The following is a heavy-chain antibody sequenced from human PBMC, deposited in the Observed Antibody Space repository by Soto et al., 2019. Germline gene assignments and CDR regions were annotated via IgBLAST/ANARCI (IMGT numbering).Heavy chain of an antibody. CDR3: ARVGVAAAGNDAFDI. J-gene: IGHJ3*02. D-gene: IGHD6-13*01. CDR1: GGTFSSYT. Sequence: GASVKVSCKASGGTFSSYTISWVRQAPGQGLEWMGRIIPILGIANYAQKFQGRVTITADKSTSTAYMELSSLGSEDTAVYYCARVGVAAAGNDAFDIWGQGTMVT. V-gene: IGHV1-69*02. CDR2: IIPILGIA.